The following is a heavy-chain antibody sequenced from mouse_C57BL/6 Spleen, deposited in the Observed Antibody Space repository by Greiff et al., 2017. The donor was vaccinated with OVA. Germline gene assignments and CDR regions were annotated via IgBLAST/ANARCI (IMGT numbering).Heavy chain of an antibody. CDR2: IDPSDSYT. CDR3: ARFSAGYFDV. CDR1: GYTFTSYW. V-gene: IGHV1-69*01. J-gene: IGHJ1*03. Sequence: QVQLQQSGAELVMPGASVKLSCKASGYTFTSYWMHWVKQRPGQGLEWIGEIDPSDSYTNYNQKFKGKSTLTVDKSSSTAYMQLSSLTSEDSAVYYCARFSAGYFDVWGTGTTVTVSS.